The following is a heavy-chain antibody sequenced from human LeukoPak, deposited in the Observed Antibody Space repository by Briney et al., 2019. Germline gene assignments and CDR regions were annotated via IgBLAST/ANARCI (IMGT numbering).Heavy chain of an antibody. J-gene: IGHJ4*02. CDR2: IIPIFGTA. CDR3: ARGGWDYYDSSGYYYVGDY. Sequence: SVKVSCKASGGTFSSYAISWVRQAPGQGLEWMGGIIPIFGTANYAQKFQGRVTITADESTSTAYMELSSLRSDDTAVYYCARGGWDYYDSSGYYYVGDYWGQGTLVTVSS. V-gene: IGHV1-69*13. D-gene: IGHD3-22*01. CDR1: GGTFSSYA.